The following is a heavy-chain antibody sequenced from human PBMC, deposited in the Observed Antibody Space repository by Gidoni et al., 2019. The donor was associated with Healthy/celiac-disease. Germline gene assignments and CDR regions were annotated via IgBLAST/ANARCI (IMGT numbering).Heavy chain of an antibody. D-gene: IGHD3-9*01. CDR1: GFTFTSSA. Sequence: QMQLVQSGPEVKKPGTSVKVSCTASGFTFTSSAMQWVRQARGQRLEWIGWIVVGSGNTNYAQKFQERVTITRDMSTSTAYMELSSLRSEDTAVYYCAATYYDILTGYTPSYYYGMDVWGQGTTVTVSS. CDR3: AATYYDILTGYTPSYYYGMDV. CDR2: IVVGSGNT. V-gene: IGHV1-58*02. J-gene: IGHJ6*02.